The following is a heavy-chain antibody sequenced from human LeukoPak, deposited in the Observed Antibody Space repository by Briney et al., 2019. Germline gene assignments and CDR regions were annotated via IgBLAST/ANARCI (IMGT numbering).Heavy chain of an antibody. Sequence: GGSLRLSCAASGFTFSNAWMSWVRQAPGKGLEWVGRIKSKTDGGTTDYAAPVKGRSTISRDDSKNTLYLQMNSLRAEDTAVYYCARDMYPEEFDYWGQGTLVTVSS. D-gene: IGHD2-8*01. CDR1: GFTFSNAW. V-gene: IGHV3-15*01. CDR2: IKSKTDGGTT. J-gene: IGHJ4*02. CDR3: ARDMYPEEFDY.